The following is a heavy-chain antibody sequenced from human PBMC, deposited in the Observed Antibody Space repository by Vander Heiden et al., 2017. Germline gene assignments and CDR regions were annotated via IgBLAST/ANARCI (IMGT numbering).Heavy chain of an antibody. D-gene: IGHD1-26*01. CDR2: IYYSGST. V-gene: IGHV4-39*01. CDR1: GGSISSSRYY. Sequence: QLQLQASGPGLVKPSETLSLTCTVSGGSISSSRYYWGWIRQPPGKGLEWIGSIYYSGSTYYNPSLKSRVTISVDTSKNQFSLKLSSVTAADTAVYYCARRGVGAWELPERDFDYWGQGTLVTVSS. J-gene: IGHJ4*02. CDR3: ARRGVGAWELPERDFDY.